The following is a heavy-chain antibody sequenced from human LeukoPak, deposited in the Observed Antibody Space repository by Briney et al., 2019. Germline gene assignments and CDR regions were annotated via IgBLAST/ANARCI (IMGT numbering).Heavy chain of an antibody. CDR3: ARDRGFLEWLTIDY. D-gene: IGHD3-3*01. CDR1: GFTFSSYR. J-gene: IGHJ4*02. Sequence: GGSLRLSCAASGFTFSSYRMNWVRQAPGKGLEWVSYISSSSSTIYYADSVKGRFTISRDNAKNSLYLQMNSLRAEDTAVYYCARDRGFLEWLTIDYWGQGTLVTVSS. V-gene: IGHV3-48*01. CDR2: ISSSSSTI.